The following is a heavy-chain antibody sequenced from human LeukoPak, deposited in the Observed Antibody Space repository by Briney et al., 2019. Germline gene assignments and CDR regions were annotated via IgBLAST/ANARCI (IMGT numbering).Heavy chain of an antibody. J-gene: IGHJ4*02. V-gene: IGHV3-23*01. Sequence: TGGPLRLSREVSGFTLSRSAMSWARHPPGKGLEWVSGISISGETTYYADSVQGRFTISRDNSKNTVYLQMFSLRVEDTAVYYCAKEEVPNDYWGQGILVTVSS. CDR3: AKEEVPNDY. CDR1: GFTLSRSA. CDR2: ISISGETT.